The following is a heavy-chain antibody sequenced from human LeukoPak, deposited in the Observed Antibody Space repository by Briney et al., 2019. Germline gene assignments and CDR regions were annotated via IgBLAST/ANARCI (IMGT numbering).Heavy chain of an antibody. D-gene: IGHD6-13*01. Sequence: GASVKVSCKASGYTFTSYDINWVRQATGQGLEWMGWMNPNSGNTGYAQKFQGRVTMTRNTSISTAYMELSSLRSEDTAVYYCARLYSSSHAFSYWGQGTLVTVSS. CDR2: MNPNSGNT. CDR1: GYTFTSYD. V-gene: IGHV1-8*01. CDR3: ARLYSSSHAFSY. J-gene: IGHJ4*02.